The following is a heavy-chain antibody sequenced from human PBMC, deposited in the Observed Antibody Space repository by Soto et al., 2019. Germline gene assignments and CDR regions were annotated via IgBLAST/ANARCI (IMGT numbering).Heavy chain of an antibody. V-gene: IGHV3-66*01. CDR1: GFTVSSNY. D-gene: IGHD1-20*01. Sequence: GGSLRLSCAASGFTVSSNYMSWVRQAPGKGLEWVSVIYSGGSTYYADSVKGRFTISRDNSKNTLYLQMNSLRAEDTAVYYCASRRYNWNMNMDNWFDPWGQGTLVTVSS. CDR2: IYSGGST. CDR3: ASRRYNWNMNMDNWFDP. J-gene: IGHJ5*02.